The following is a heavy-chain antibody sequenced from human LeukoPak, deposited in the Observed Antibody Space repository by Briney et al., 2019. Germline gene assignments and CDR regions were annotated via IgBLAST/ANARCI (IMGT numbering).Heavy chain of an antibody. CDR2: ISYVGSNK. J-gene: IGHJ4*02. D-gene: IGHD1-20*01. CDR3: AKDQRTVYNWNDVWYFDY. CDR1: GFTFSSYA. Sequence: PGGSLRLSCAASGFTFSSYAMHWVRQAPGKGLEWVAVISYVGSNKYYADSVKGRFTISRDNSKNTLYLQMNSLRAEDTAVYYCAKDQRTVYNWNDVWYFDYWGQGTLVTVSS. V-gene: IGHV3-30-3*01.